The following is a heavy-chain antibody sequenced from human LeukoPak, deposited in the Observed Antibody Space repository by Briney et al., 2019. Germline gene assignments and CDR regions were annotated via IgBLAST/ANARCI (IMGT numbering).Heavy chain of an antibody. D-gene: IGHD1-20*01. V-gene: IGHV3-30*18. Sequence: PGRSLRLSCAASGFTFSSYGMHWVRQAPGKGLEWVAVISYDGSNKYYADSVKGRSTISRDNSKNTLFLQMNSLRAEDTAVYYCAKDNWNDNWFDPWGQGALVTVSS. CDR2: ISYDGSNK. CDR3: AKDNWNDNWFDP. CDR1: GFTFSSYG. J-gene: IGHJ5*02.